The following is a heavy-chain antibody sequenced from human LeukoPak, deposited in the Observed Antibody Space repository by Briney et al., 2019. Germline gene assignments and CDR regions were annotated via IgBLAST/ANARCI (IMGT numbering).Heavy chain of an antibody. CDR1: GFTFSDYW. V-gene: IGHV3-23*01. CDR2: ISGSGGST. CDR3: AKDNAGYSYGSWCYFDY. D-gene: IGHD5-18*01. J-gene: IGHJ4*02. Sequence: GGSLRLSCAVSGFTFSDYWMSWVRQAPGKGLEWVSAISGSGGSTYYADSVKGRFTISRDNSKNTLYLRMNSLRAEDTAVYYCAKDNAGYSYGSWCYFDYWGQGTLVTVSS.